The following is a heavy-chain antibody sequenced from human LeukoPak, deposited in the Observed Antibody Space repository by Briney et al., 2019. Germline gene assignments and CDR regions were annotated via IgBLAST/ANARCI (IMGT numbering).Heavy chain of an antibody. CDR2: IYSSGST. V-gene: IGHV4-4*09. Sequence: SETLSLTCTVSGGSISRYYWSWIRQPPGKGLEWIGYIYSSGSTNYNPSLKSRVTISVDTSKNQFSLKLSSVTAADTAVYYCARHDYYYYYMDVWGKGTTVTVSS. CDR3: ARHDYYYYYMDV. CDR1: GGSISRYY. J-gene: IGHJ6*03.